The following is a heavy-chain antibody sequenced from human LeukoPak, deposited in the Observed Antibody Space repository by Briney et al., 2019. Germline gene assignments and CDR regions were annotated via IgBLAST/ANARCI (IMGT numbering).Heavy chain of an antibody. Sequence: GGSLRLSCAASGFTFSSYWTSWVRQTPQKGLEWVANIKEDGSEKYYVDFVKGRFTISRENTKNSLYLQMNSLRADDTAVYYCARDHLGYSFDYWGQGTLVTVSS. CDR3: ARDHLGYSFDY. CDR1: GFTFSSYW. CDR2: IKEDGSEK. J-gene: IGHJ4*02. V-gene: IGHV3-7*04.